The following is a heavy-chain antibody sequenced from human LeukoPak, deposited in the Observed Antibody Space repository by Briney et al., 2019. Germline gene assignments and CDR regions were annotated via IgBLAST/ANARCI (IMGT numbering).Heavy chain of an antibody. CDR2: ISGSGTST. Sequence: GGSLRLSCAASGFTFSSYGMSWVRQAPGKGLEWVSAISGSGTSTYYADSVKGRFTISRDHSRNTLYLQMSSLRAEDTAEYYCASFYYYGSGSSYNSFDYWGQGTLVTVSS. CDR1: GFTFSSYG. D-gene: IGHD3-10*01. J-gene: IGHJ4*02. CDR3: ASFYYYGSGSSYNSFDY. V-gene: IGHV3-23*01.